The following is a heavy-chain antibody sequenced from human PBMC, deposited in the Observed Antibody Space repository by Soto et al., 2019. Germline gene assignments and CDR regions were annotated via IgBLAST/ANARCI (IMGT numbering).Heavy chain of an antibody. CDR2: IDPSDSQT. Sequence: PGESLKISCKGSGYSFAGYWITWVRQKPGKGLEWMGRIDPSDSQTYYSPSFRGHVTISVTKSITTVFLQWSSLRASDTAMYYCARKIYDDDTGPNFQYYFDSWGQGTPVTVSS. CDR3: ARKIYDDDTGPNFQYYFDS. J-gene: IGHJ4*02. V-gene: IGHV5-10-1*01. D-gene: IGHD3-22*01. CDR1: GYSFAGYW.